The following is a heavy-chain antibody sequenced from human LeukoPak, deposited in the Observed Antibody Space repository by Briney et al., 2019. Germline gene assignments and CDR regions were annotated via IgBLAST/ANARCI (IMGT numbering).Heavy chain of an antibody. CDR3: ARHSPGIVGATTAFDI. Sequence: SETLSLTCTVSGGSISSYYWSWIRQPPGKGLEWIAYIYYSGSINYNPSLKSRVTISVDTSKNQFSLKLSSVTAADTAVYYCARHSPGIVGATTAFDIWGQGTMVTVSS. V-gene: IGHV4-59*08. CDR2: IYYSGSI. D-gene: IGHD1-26*01. J-gene: IGHJ3*02. CDR1: GGSISSYY.